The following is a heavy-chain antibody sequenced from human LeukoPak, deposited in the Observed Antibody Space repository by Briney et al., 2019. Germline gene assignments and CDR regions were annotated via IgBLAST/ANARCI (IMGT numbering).Heavy chain of an antibody. Sequence: SETLSLTCTISGGSISGFYWGWLRQPPGKGLEWIGYIYFSGSSSYNPSLKSRVSMSADTSKNHFSLKLPSVTAAATALYYCARKGLGTTSPFGYWGRRTLVTVSS. D-gene: IGHD1-7*01. J-gene: IGHJ4*02. CDR3: ARKGLGTTSPFGY. CDR1: GGSISGFY. V-gene: IGHV4-59*01. CDR2: IYFSGSS.